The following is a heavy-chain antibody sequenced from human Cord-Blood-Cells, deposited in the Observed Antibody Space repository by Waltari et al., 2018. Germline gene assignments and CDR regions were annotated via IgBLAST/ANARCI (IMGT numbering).Heavy chain of an antibody. Sequence: QVQLQQWGAGLLKPSETLSLTCAVYGGSFSGHYRRWIRQPPGKGLEWIGEINHSGSTNYNPSLKSRVTISVDTSKNQFSLKLSSVTAADTAVYYCARGHGANWGLGSWFDPWGQGTLVTVSS. V-gene: IGHV4-34*01. J-gene: IGHJ5*02. CDR2: INHSGST. D-gene: IGHD7-27*01. CDR3: ARGHGANWGLGSWFDP. CDR1: GGSFSGHY.